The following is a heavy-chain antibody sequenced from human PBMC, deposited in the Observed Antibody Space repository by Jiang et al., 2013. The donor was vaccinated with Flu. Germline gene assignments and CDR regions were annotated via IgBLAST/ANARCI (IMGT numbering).Heavy chain of an antibody. V-gene: IGHV4-39*07. CDR2: IYYSGST. D-gene: IGHD3-10*01. CDR1: GGSISSSSYY. CDR3: ARGLLKVRGIIDYYYYYMDV. J-gene: IGHJ6*01. Sequence: SGSGLVKPSETLSLTCTVSGGSISSSSYYWGWIRQPPGKGLEWIGSIYYSGSTYYNPSLKSRVTISVDTSKNQFSLKLSSVTAADTAVYYCARGLLKVRGIIDYYYYYMDVVGQRATVTVSS.